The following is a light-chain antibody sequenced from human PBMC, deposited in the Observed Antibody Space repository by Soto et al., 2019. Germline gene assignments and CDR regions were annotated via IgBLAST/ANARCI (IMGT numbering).Light chain of an antibody. J-gene: IGKJ5*01. CDR2: RAS. CDR3: QQYKNWPL. V-gene: IGKV3-15*01. Sequence: EIVMTQSPATLTVSPGDTATLSCRASQSLGGNLAWYQQKPVQAPRLLIFRASSRARGVPARFSASGSGTEFTLTISSLQSEDFAVYYCQQYKNWPLFGQGTRLEI. CDR1: QSLGGN.